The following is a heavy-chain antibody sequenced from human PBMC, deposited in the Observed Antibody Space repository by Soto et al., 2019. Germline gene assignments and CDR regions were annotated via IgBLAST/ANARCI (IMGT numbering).Heavy chain of an antibody. J-gene: IGHJ6*02. CDR1: GFTFSSYG. CDR2: ISYDGSNK. V-gene: IGHV3-30*18. Sequence: GGSLRLSCAASGFTFSSYGMHWVRQAPGKGLEWVAVISYDGSNKYYADSVKGRFTISRDNSKNTLYLQMNSLRAEDTAVYYCAKVYDYSNYLYYYGMDVWGQGTLVTVSS. D-gene: IGHD4-4*01. CDR3: AKVYDYSNYLYYYGMDV.